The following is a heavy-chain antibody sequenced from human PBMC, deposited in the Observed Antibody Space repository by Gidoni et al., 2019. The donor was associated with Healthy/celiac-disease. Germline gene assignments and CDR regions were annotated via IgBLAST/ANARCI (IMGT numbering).Heavy chain of an antibody. J-gene: IGHJ5*02. Sequence: QVQLQESCPGLVKPSETLSLTSTFSGGSISSYYWSWIRQPPGKGLEWIGYIYYSGSTNYNPSLKSRVTISVDTSKNQFSLKLSSVTAADTAVYYCARSIPWFDPWGQGTLVTVSS. CDR3: ARSIPWFDP. D-gene: IGHD2-21*01. V-gene: IGHV4-59*01. CDR2: IYYSGST. CDR1: GGSISSYY.